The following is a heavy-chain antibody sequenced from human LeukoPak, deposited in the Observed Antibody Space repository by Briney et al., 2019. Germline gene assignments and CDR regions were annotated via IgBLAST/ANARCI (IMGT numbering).Heavy chain of an antibody. V-gene: IGHV4-59*01. J-gene: IGHJ4*02. CDR1: GGSISSYY. CDR2: IYYSGST. CDR3: ARYSDIEYFDY. D-gene: IGHD2-15*01. Sequence: SETLSLTCTVSGGSISSYYWNWIRQPPGKGLEWIGYIYYSGSTNYNPSLKSRVTISVDTSKNQFSLKLSSVTAADTAVYYCARYSDIEYFDYWGQGTLVTVSS.